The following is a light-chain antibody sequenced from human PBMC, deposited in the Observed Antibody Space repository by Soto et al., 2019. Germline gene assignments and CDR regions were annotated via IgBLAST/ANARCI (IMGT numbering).Light chain of an antibody. J-gene: IGKJ5*01. CDR1: QSVITSY. V-gene: IGKV3-20*01. CDR2: GAS. Sequence: EIVLTHSPGTLSLSPGERASLSCRASQSVITSYLAWYQLKPGRAPRLLVYGASSRATGIPDRFSGSGSGTDFTLTISRLEPEDFAVYYCQQYGSSPITFGQGTRLEIK. CDR3: QQYGSSPIT.